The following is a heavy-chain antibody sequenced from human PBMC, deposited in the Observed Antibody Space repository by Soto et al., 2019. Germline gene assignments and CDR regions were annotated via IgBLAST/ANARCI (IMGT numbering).Heavy chain of an antibody. V-gene: IGHV1-69*01. Sequence: QVQLVQSGAEVKKPGSSVKVSCKASGGTFSSYAISWVRQAPGQGLEWMGGIIPIFGTANYAQKFQGRVTSTADESTSTAYMELSSLRSEDTAVYYGARVYCGGDCYSPGYYGMDVWGQGTTVTVSS. CDR1: GGTFSSYA. CDR2: IIPIFGTA. J-gene: IGHJ6*02. CDR3: ARVYCGGDCYSPGYYGMDV. D-gene: IGHD2-21*02.